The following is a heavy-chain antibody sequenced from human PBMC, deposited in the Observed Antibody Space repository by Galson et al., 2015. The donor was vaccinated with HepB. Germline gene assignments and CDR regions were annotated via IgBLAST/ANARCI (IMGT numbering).Heavy chain of an antibody. CDR3: AKDLTYYYDSSGAKD. J-gene: IGHJ4*02. V-gene: IGHV3-30*18. D-gene: IGHD3-22*01. Sequence: SLRLSCAASGFTFSSYGMHWVRQAPGKGLEWVAVISYDGSNKYYADSVKGRFTISRDNSKNTLYLQMNSLRAEDTAVYYCAKDLTYYYDSSGAKDWGQGTLVTVSS. CDR2: ISYDGSNK. CDR1: GFTFSSYG.